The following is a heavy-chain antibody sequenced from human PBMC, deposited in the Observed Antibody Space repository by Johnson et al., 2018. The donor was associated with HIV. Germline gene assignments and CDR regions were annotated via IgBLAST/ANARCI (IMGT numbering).Heavy chain of an antibody. CDR2: ISYDGSNK. V-gene: IGHV3-30*18. CDR3: AKVNLRYSVFTGAFDI. CDR1: GFTFSSYG. D-gene: IGHD1-26*01. Sequence: QVQLVESGGGLIQPGGSLRLSCAASGFTFSSYGMHWVRQAPGKGLEWVAVISYDGSNKYYADSVKGRFTISRDNSKNTLYLQMNSLRAEDTAVYYCAKVNLRYSVFTGAFDIWGQGTMVTVSS. J-gene: IGHJ3*02.